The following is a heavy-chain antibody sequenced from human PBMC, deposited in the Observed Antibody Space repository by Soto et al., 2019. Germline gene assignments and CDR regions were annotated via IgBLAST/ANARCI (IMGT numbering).Heavy chain of an antibody. V-gene: IGHV4-34*01. CDR2: VKDGGHT. Sequence: QVQLQQWGAGLLKPSETLSLNCAVTGGSLSGYYWSWIRQPPGKGLEWIGEVKDGGHTNCSPSLRGRVTISSDTSNNQFSLVLNSVTAADTGVYYCARAQEGVVATHWDQGSLVTVSS. D-gene: IGHD5-12*01. CDR3: ARAQEGVVATH. CDR1: GGSLSGYY. J-gene: IGHJ4*02.